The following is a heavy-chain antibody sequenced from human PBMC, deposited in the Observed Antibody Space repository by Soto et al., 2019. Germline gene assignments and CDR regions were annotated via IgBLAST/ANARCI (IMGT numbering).Heavy chain of an antibody. CDR3: ANPGLISVAGTDYYYGMEV. J-gene: IGHJ6*02. CDR1: GYTFTSYY. CDR2: INPSGGST. D-gene: IGHD6-19*01. Sequence: QVQLVQSGAEVKKPGASVKVSCKASGYTFTSYYMHCVRQAPGQGLEWMGIINPSGGSTSYAQKFPGRVTMIRDTSTSTVYMDLSSLRSEDTAVYYCANPGLISVAGTDYYYGMEVWGQGTTVTVSS. V-gene: IGHV1-46*03.